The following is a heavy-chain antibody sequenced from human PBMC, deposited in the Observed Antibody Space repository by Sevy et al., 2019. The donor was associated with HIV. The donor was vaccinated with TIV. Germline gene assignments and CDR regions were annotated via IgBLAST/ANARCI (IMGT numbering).Heavy chain of an antibody. CDR3: TRGAYNDNWSRYYLDV. CDR2: INSRSDYI. D-gene: IGHD1-1*01. CDR1: GFTFDSYS. Sequence: GGSLRLSCAASGFTFDSYSMSWVRQAPGKGLEWISSINSRSDYIFYTDSLQGRFTISRDNARNSLFLQINSLRADDTAIYYCTRGAYNDNWSRYYLDVWGKGAMVTVSS. J-gene: IGHJ6*03. V-gene: IGHV3-21*01.